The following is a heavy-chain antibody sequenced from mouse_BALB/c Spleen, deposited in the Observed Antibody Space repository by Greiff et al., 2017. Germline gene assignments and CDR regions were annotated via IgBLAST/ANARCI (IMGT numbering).Heavy chain of an antibody. CDR1: GYSFTSYW. CDR3: TRDYGSSYGDWYFDV. J-gene: IGHJ1*01. CDR2: IYPGNSDT. V-gene: IGHV1-5*01. D-gene: IGHD1-1*01. Sequence: VQLQQSGTVLARPGASVKMSCKASGYSFTSYWMHWVKQRPGQGLEWIGAIYPGNSDTSYNQKFKGKAKLTAVTSASTAYMELSSLTNEDSAVYYCTRDYGSSYGDWYFDVWGAGTTVTVSS.